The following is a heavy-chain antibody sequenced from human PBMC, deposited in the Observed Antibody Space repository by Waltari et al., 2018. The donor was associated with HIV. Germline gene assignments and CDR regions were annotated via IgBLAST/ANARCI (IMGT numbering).Heavy chain of an antibody. CDR2: INPNSGGT. CDR3: ARDIPIDPYYYDSSGYDY. Sequence: QVQLVQSGAEVKKPGASVKVSCKASGYPFTGYYMPWVRQAPGQGLEWMGRINPNSGGTNYAQKFQGRVTMTRDTSISTAYMELSRLRSDDTAVYYCARDIPIDPYYYDSSGYDYWGQGTLVTVSS. V-gene: IGHV1-2*06. CDR1: GYPFTGYY. J-gene: IGHJ4*02. D-gene: IGHD3-22*01.